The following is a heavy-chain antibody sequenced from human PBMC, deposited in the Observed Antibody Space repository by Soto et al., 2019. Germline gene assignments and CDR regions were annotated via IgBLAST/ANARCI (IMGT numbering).Heavy chain of an antibody. V-gene: IGHV4-30-4*01. CDR2: IYYSGST. D-gene: IGHD3-10*01. J-gene: IGHJ4*02. CDR3: ARCYGPGRKLDYFDY. CDR1: GGSISSGDYY. Sequence: KPSETLSLTCTVSGGSISSGDYYWSWIRQPPGKGLEWIGYIYYSGSTYYNPSLKSRVTISVDTSKNQFSLKLSSVTAADTAVYYCARCYGPGRKLDYFDYWGQGTLVTVSS.